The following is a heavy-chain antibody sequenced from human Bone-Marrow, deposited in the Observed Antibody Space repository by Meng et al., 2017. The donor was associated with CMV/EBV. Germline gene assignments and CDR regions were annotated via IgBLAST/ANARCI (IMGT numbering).Heavy chain of an antibody. J-gene: IGHJ6*02. CDR3: ARGHCSSTSCYRYYYGMDV. Sequence: GESLKISCVASGFNFSDYSMTWVRQPPGKGLEWVASIKGDGSEKQYVDSVRGRFTISRDNAKRSLYLQMNSLRAEDTAVYYCARGHCSSTSCYRYYYGMDVWGQGTTVTVSS. D-gene: IGHD2-2*01. CDR2: IKGDGSEK. V-gene: IGHV3-7*01. CDR1: GFNFSDYS.